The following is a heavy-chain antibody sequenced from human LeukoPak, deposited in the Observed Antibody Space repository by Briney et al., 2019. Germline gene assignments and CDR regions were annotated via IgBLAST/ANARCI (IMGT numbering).Heavy chain of an antibody. V-gene: IGHV4-39*07. J-gene: IGHJ4*02. CDR3: ARDRGTITMVRGYFDY. CDR2: IYYSGST. Sequence: SETLSLTCTVSGGSISSSSYYWGWIRQPPGKGLEWIGSIYYSGSTYYDPSLKSRVTISVDTSKNQFSLKLSSVTAADTAVYYCARDRGTITMVRGYFDYWGQGTLVTVSS. CDR1: GGSISSSSYY. D-gene: IGHD3-10*01.